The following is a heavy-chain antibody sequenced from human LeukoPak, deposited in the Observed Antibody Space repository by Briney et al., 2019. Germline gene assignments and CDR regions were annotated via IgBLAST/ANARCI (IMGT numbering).Heavy chain of an antibody. D-gene: IGHD3-22*01. Sequence: ASVKVSCKASGYTFTSYDINWVRQATGQGLEWMGWMNPNSGNTGHAQKFQGRVTITRNTSISTAYMELSSLRSEDTAVYYCARDSGPTYYYDSSGYPHDVNAFDIWGQGTMVTVSS. V-gene: IGHV1-8*03. CDR3: ARDSGPTYYYDSSGYPHDVNAFDI. CDR2: MNPNSGNT. J-gene: IGHJ3*02. CDR1: GYTFTSYD.